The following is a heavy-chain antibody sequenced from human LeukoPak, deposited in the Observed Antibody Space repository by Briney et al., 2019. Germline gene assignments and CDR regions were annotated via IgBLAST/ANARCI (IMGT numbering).Heavy chain of an antibody. J-gene: IGHJ3*02. CDR2: ISYDGSDK. CDR1: GFTFSTYD. D-gene: IGHD3-10*01. V-gene: IGHV3-30*18. CDR3: AKDFGEAAFDI. Sequence: GGSLRLSCAASGFTFSTYDMHWVRQAAGKGLEWVAIISYDGSDKYYADSVKGRFTISRDNSKNTLYLQMNSLRAEDTAVYYCAKDFGEAAFDIWGQGTMVTVSS.